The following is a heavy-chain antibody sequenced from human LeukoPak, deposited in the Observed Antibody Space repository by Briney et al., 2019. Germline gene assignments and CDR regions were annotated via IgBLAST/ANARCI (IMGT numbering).Heavy chain of an antibody. V-gene: IGHV5-51*01. CDR1: GYNFTSYW. D-gene: IGHD3-10*01. J-gene: IGHJ3*02. CDR2: IYPGDSDT. CDR3: ARQEMVRGYAFGI. Sequence: GESLKISCKGSGYNFTSYWIGWVRQMPGKGLEWMGIIYPGDSDTRYSPSFQGQVTISADKSIGTAYLQWNSLRASDTAMYYCARQEMVRGYAFGIWGQGTLVTVSS.